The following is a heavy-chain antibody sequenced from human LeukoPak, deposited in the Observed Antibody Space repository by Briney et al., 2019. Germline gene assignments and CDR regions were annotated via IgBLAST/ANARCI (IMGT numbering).Heavy chain of an antibody. CDR3: ARGPYSSSWYFAAGFDY. Sequence: SETLSLTCAVYGGSFSGYYWSWIRQPPGKGLEWIGEINHSGSTNYNPSLKSRDTISVDTSKNQFSLKLSSVTAADTAVYCCARGPYSSSWYFAAGFDYWGQGTLVTVSS. V-gene: IGHV4-34*01. J-gene: IGHJ4*02. CDR2: INHSGST. CDR1: GGSFSGYY. D-gene: IGHD6-13*01.